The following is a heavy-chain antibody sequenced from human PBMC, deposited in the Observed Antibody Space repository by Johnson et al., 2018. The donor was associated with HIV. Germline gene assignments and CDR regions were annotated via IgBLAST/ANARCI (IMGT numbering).Heavy chain of an antibody. CDR1: GFTFSSYG. CDR2: ISYDGSNK. D-gene: IGHD6-13*01. V-gene: IGHV3-33*05. CDR3: ADSSPFYAFDI. J-gene: IGHJ3*02. Sequence: QVQLVESGGGVVQPGGSLRLSCAASGFTFSSYGMHWVRQAPGKGLEWVAVISYDGSNKYYADSVKGRFTISRDNSKNTLYLQMNSLRAEDTAVYYCADSSPFYAFDIWGQGTMVTVSS.